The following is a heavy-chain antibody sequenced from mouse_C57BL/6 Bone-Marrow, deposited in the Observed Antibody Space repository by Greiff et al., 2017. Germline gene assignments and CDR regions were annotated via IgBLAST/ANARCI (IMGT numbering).Heavy chain of an antibody. Sequence: DVMLVESGGGLVQPGGSLKLSCAASGFTFSDYYMYWVRQTPEKRLEWVAYISNGGGSTYYPDTVKCRFTISRDNAKNTLYLQMSRLKSEDTAMYYCARRGYDGYYDYAMDYWGQGTSVTVSS. J-gene: IGHJ4*01. D-gene: IGHD2-3*01. CDR1: GFTFSDYY. V-gene: IGHV5-12*01. CDR3: ARRGYDGYYDYAMDY. CDR2: ISNGGGST.